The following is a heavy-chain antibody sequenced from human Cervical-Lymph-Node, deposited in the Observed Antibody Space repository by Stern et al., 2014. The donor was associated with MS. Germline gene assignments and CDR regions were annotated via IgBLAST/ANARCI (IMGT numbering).Heavy chain of an antibody. CDR3: ARVTEFLRFFYPDY. CDR2: ISYSGNT. V-gene: IGHV4-31*03. D-gene: IGHD3-3*01. J-gene: IGHJ4*02. CDR1: GGSVSSGSRY. Sequence: QLVQSGPGLVKPSQTLSLTCTVSGGSVSSGSRYWSWIRQHPGKGLEWIGYISYSGNTYYSPSLQSRLTISMDTSKNQFSLKLRSVTAADTAIYYCARVTEFLRFFYPDYWGQGTLVTVSS.